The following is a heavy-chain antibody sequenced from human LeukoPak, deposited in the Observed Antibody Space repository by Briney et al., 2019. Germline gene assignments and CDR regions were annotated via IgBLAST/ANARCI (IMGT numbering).Heavy chain of an antibody. D-gene: IGHD3-10*01. Sequence: PGGSLRLSCAASGFTFDDYAMHWVRQVPGKGLEWVSGISWNSDNIGYADSVKGRFTISRDNARNSLYLQLNSLRAEDTALYYCAKEGGPGSYYNPTYYFDYWGQGTLVTVSS. V-gene: IGHV3-9*01. CDR1: GFTFDDYA. CDR2: ISWNSDNI. CDR3: AKEGGPGSYYNPTYYFDY. J-gene: IGHJ4*02.